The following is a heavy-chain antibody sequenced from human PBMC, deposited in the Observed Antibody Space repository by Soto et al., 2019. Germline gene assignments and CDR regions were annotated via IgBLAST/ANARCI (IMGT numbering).Heavy chain of an antibody. CDR3: VRSIAMFPNIDY. Sequence: EVQLVESGGGLIQPGGSLRLSLAASGFIGRSNYMNWGRQAPGEGLEWGSVIYSGGSTYYADSVKGRFTISRDSSKNTVYLQMNSLRVEDTAVYYCVRSIAMFPNIDYWGQGTLVTVSS. CDR2: IYSGGST. J-gene: IGHJ4*02. V-gene: IGHV3-53*01. D-gene: IGHD3-10*02. CDR1: GFIGRSNY.